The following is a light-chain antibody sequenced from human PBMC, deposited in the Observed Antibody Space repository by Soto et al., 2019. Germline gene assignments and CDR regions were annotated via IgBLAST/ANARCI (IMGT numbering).Light chain of an antibody. CDR3: QQYNNWPTWT. Sequence: EIAMTQSPATLSVSPGEAATLSCRAGQSVSSKLAWYQQKPGQAPRLLIYGASTRATGIPARFSGSGSGTDFSLTISSLQSEDFVVYYCQQYNNWPTWTFGQGTKVDI. CDR2: GAS. V-gene: IGKV3-15*01. J-gene: IGKJ1*01. CDR1: QSVSSK.